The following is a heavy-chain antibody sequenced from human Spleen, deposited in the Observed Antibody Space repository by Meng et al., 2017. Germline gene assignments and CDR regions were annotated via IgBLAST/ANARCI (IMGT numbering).Heavy chain of an antibody. Sequence: GESLKISCAASGFTFSTYAMHWVRQAPGKGLEWVAVISYDGSNEFYADSVQGRFTVSRDNSKNTLYLQMNNLRAEDTALYYCARYYYDSSAYQHKSGLPYDAFDIWGQGTKVTVSS. CDR2: ISYDGSNE. J-gene: IGHJ3*02. V-gene: IGHV3-30*14. D-gene: IGHD3-22*01. CDR3: ARYYYDSSAYQHKSGLPYDAFDI. CDR1: GFTFSTYA.